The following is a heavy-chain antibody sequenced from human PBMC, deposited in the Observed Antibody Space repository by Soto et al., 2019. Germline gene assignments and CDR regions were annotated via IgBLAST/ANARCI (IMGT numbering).Heavy chain of an antibody. V-gene: IGHV3-23*01. J-gene: IGHJ1*01. D-gene: IGHD1-26*01. Sequence: PGGSLRLSCAGSGFTFRTFAMSWVRQAPGKGLEWVSAIGSDGGGIQHADSVKGRFTISRDNSRNTLYLQMDSLRAEDTAVYYCETAIGSYSLEFFQDWGKGTRVTVSS. CDR1: GFTFRTFA. CDR3: ETAIGSYSLEFFQD. CDR2: IGSDGGGI.